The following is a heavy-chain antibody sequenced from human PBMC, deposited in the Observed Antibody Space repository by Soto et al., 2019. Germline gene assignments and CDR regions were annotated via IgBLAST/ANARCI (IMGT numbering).Heavy chain of an antibody. J-gene: IGHJ6*02. Sequence: GGSLRLSCVASGFTFSSYEMNWVRQAPGKGLEWVSYISSSGSTIYYADSVKGRFTISRDNAKNSLYLQMNSLRAEDTAVYYCARGAWGSGSYYYYGMDVWGQGTTVTVS. V-gene: IGHV3-48*03. CDR3: ARGAWGSGSYYYYGMDV. D-gene: IGHD3-10*01. CDR2: ISSSGSTI. CDR1: GFTFSSYE.